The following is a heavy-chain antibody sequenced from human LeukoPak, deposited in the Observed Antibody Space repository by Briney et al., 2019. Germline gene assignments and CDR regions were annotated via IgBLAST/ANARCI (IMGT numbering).Heavy chain of an antibody. V-gene: IGHV3-48*03. CDR3: ARGGYYYDSSGYYYIPFFDY. Sequence: GGSLRLSCAASGFTFSSYEMNWVRQAPGKGLEWVSYISSSGSTIYYADSVKGRFTISRDNAKNSLYLQMNSLRAEDTAVYYCARGGYYYDSSGYYYIPFFDYWGQGTLVTVSS. CDR2: ISSSGSTI. D-gene: IGHD3-22*01. CDR1: GFTFSSYE. J-gene: IGHJ4*02.